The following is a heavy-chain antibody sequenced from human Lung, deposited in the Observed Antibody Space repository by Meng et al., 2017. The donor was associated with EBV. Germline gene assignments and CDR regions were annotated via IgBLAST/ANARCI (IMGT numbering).Heavy chain of an antibody. D-gene: IGHD6-13*01. CDR2: INHSGST. CDR1: GGSFSGYY. J-gene: IGHJ4*02. CDR3: ARGGWSSSWGN. Sequence: QVQMHEWGAGLLNPSGALSLDCAVYGGSFSGYYWSWIHQPPGKGLEWIGEINHSGSTNYNPSLKSRVTISVDTSKNQFSLKLSSVTAADTAVYYCARGGWSSSWGNWGQGTLVTVSS. V-gene: IGHV4-34*01.